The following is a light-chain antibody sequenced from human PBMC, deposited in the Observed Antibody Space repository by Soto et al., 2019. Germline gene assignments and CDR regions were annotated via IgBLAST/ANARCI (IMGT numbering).Light chain of an antibody. J-gene: IGKJ1*01. Sequence: AIQLTQSPSSLSASVGDRVTITCRASQGISSALAWYQQKPGKAPKLLIYHASTLESGVPSRFSGSGSGTEFTLTISSLQPDDFATYYCQQYNSYSFGQGTKVDIK. CDR3: QQYNSYS. CDR1: QGISSA. CDR2: HAS. V-gene: IGKV1-13*02.